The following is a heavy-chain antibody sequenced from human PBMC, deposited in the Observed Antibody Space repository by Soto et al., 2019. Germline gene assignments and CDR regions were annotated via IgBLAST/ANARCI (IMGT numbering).Heavy chain of an antibody. CDR3: ARHNYGSGSTYFDY. J-gene: IGHJ4*02. V-gene: IGHV4-59*08. Sequence: SETLSLTCTVSGGSISSYDWSWIRQPPGKGLEWIGYIYYSGSTNYNPSLKSRVTISVDTSKNQFSLKLNSMTAADTAVYYCARHNYGSGSTYFDYWGQGTLVTAPQ. CDR1: GGSISSYD. CDR2: IYYSGST. D-gene: IGHD3-10*01.